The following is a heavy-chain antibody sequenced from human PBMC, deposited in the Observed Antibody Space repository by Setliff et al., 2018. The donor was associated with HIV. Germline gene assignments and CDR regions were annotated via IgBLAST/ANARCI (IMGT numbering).Heavy chain of an antibody. CDR2: ISSSGTYI. Sequence: GGSLRLSCAASGFNFNTYSMSWVRQAPGKGLEWVSSISSSGTYIYYADSMKGRFTISRDKAGNSLYLQMNSLRAEDTAVYYCARDGGSSPSPVSDYYYYYMDVWGKGTTVTVSS. V-gene: IGHV3-21*01. J-gene: IGHJ6*03. CDR1: GFNFNTYS. CDR3: ARDGGSSPSPVSDYYYYYMDV. D-gene: IGHD1-26*01.